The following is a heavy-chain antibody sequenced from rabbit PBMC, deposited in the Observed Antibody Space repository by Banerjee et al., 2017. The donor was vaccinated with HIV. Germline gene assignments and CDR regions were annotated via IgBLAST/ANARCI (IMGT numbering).Heavy chain of an antibody. CDR2: INTSSGNT. CDR3: ARDLAGVIGWNFNL. CDR1: GSDISSNA. D-gene: IGHD4-1*01. J-gene: IGHJ4*01. V-gene: IGHV1S45*01. Sequence: QEHLEESGGDLVKPEGSLTLTCTASGSDISSNAMCWVRQAPGKGLELIACINTSSGNTVYATWAKGRFTISKTSSTTVTLQMTSLTAADTATYFCARDLAGVIGWNFNLWGQGTLVTVS.